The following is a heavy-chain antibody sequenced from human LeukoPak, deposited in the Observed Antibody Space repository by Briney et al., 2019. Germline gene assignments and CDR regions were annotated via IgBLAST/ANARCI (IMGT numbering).Heavy chain of an antibody. Sequence: GGSLRLSCVASGFPFRDFGMHWVRQAPGKGLEWVALTRFDGINKYNPGSVQGRFSISRDNSRNTVYLQMNSLRPEDTAIYHCARDDGSGSYPGGYWGQGTLVSVSS. D-gene: IGHD3-10*01. CDR1: GFPFRDFG. V-gene: IGHV3-30*02. CDR3: ARDDGSGSYPGGY. CDR2: TRFDGINK. J-gene: IGHJ4*02.